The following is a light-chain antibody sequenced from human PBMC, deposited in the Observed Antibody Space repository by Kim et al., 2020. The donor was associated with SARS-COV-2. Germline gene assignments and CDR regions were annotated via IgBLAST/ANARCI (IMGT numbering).Light chain of an antibody. CDR3: QQYGSSPKYT. V-gene: IGKV3-20*01. J-gene: IGKJ2*01. CDR2: GAS. CDR1: QSVSSSY. Sequence: EIVLTQSPCTLSLSPGERATLSCRASQSVSSSYLAWYQQKPGQAPRLLMYGASGRATGIPDRFSGSGSGTDFTLTISRLEPENFAVYYCQQYGSSPKYTFGQGTKLEI.